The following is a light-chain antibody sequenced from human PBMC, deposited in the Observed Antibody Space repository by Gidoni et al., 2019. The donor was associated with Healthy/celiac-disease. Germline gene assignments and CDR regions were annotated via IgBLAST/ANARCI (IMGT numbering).Light chain of an antibody. CDR3: QQYYSYPRT. V-gene: IGKV1-8*01. J-gene: IGKJ1*01. CDR2: AAS. Sequence: IRMTQSPSSLSASTGDRVTITCRASQGISSYLAWYQQKPGKAPKLLIYAASTLQSGVPSRFSGSGSGTDFTLTISCLQSEDFATYYCQQYYSYPRTFGQGTKVEIK. CDR1: QGISSY.